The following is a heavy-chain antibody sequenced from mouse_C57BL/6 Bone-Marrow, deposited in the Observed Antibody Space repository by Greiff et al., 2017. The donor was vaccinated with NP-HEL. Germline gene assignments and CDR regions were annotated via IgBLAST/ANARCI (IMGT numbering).Heavy chain of an antibody. Sequence: EVMLVESGGGLVKPGGSQKLSCAASGFTFSDYGMHWVRQAPEKGLEWVAYISSGSSTIYYADTVKGRFTISRDNAKNTLFLQMTSLRSEDTAMYYCASSITTVVAPFDYWGQGTTLTVSS. CDR3: ASSITTVVAPFDY. CDR2: ISSGSSTI. D-gene: IGHD1-1*01. J-gene: IGHJ2*01. V-gene: IGHV5-17*01. CDR1: GFTFSDYG.